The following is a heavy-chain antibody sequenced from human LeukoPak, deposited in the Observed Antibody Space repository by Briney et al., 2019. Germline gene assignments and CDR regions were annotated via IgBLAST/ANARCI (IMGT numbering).Heavy chain of an antibody. CDR1: GFTFSSYA. D-gene: IGHD3-10*01. J-gene: IGHJ4*02. V-gene: IGHV3-23*01. CDR2: TSGSGGST. CDR3: AKYSRAGVRGVIAH. Sequence: PGGSLRLSCAASGFTFSSYAMSWVRQAPGKGLEWVSATSGSGGSTYYADSVKGRFTISRDNSKNTLYLQMNSLRAEDTAVYYCAKYSRAGVRGVIAHWGQGTLVTVSS.